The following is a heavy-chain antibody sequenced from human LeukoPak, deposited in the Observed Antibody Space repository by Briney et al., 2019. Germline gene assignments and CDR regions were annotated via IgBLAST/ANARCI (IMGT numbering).Heavy chain of an antibody. J-gene: IGHJ4*02. CDR1: GFTFSSYA. D-gene: IGHD4/OR15-4a*01. CDR2: ISGSGGST. CDR3: AKDHVPIPVEVLRPVYYFDY. V-gene: IGHV3-23*01. Sequence: GGSLRLSCAASGFTFSSYAMSWVRQAPGKGLEWVSAISGSGGSTYYADSVKGRFTISRDNSKNTLYLQMNSLRAEDTAVYYCAKDHVPIPVEVLRPVYYFDYWGQGTLVTVSS.